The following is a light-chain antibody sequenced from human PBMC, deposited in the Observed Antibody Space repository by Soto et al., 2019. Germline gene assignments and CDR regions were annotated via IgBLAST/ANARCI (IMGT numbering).Light chain of an antibody. CDR3: QHYKTWPRA. V-gene: IGKV3-15*01. J-gene: IGKJ4*01. CDR2: YAY. CDR1: QGVGST. Sequence: LTQSTATVSLSPGERVTLSCKASQGVGSTLNRYRQQPGQAPRLLIYYAYLRATGVPARVSGSRSGTEFTLTISSLQSEDFAVYNCQHYKTWPRAFGGGTKVDIK.